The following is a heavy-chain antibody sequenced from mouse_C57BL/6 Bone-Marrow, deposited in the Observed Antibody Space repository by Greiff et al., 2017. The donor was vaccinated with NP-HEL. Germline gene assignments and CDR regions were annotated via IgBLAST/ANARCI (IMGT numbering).Heavy chain of an antibody. CDR3: ARNYYGSPWFAY. D-gene: IGHD1-1*01. CDR2: IDPNSGGT. CDR1: GYTFTSYW. V-gene: IGHV1-72*01. Sequence: QVQLKQPGAELVKPGASVKLSCKASGYTFTSYWMHWVKQRPGRGLEWIGRIDPNSGGTKYNEKFKSKATLTVDKPSSTAYMQLSSLTSEDSAVYYCARNYYGSPWFAYWGQGTLVTVSA. J-gene: IGHJ3*01.